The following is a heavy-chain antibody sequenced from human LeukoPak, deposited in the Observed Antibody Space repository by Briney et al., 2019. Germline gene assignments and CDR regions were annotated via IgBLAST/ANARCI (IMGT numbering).Heavy chain of an antibody. CDR3: ATLLYYYETRQVGFDP. J-gene: IGHJ5*02. CDR1: GYTLTELS. Sequence: ASVKVSCKVSGYTLTELSMHWVRQAPGKGLEWMGGFDPEDGETIYAQKFQGRVTMTEHTSTDTAYMELSSLRSEDTAVYYCATLLYYYETRQVGFDPWGQGTLVTVSS. V-gene: IGHV1-24*01. D-gene: IGHD3-22*01. CDR2: FDPEDGET.